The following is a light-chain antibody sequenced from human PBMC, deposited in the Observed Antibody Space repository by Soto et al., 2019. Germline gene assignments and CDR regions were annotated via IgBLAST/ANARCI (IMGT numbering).Light chain of an antibody. Sequence: QSALTQPRSVSGSPGQSVTISCTGTSSDVGAYNYVSWYQQHPGRVPKLMIYDVTKRPSGVPDRFSGSKSDNTASLTISGLQAEDEADYYCCSYTGRYTAYVFGIGTKLTVL. CDR2: DVT. CDR1: SSDVGAYNY. V-gene: IGLV2-11*01. CDR3: CSYTGRYTAYV. J-gene: IGLJ1*01.